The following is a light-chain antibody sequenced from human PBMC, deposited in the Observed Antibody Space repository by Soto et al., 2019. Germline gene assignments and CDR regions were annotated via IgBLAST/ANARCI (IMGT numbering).Light chain of an antibody. CDR1: SSDVGGYNY. V-gene: IGLV2-14*01. CDR2: DVS. Sequence: QSALTQPASVSGSPGQSITISCTGTSSDVGGYNYVSWHQQHPGKAPKLMIYDVSKRPSGVSNRFSGSKSGNTASLTISGLQAEDEADYYCCSYAGSYTFVFGGGTKLTVL. CDR3: CSYAGSYTFV. J-gene: IGLJ3*02.